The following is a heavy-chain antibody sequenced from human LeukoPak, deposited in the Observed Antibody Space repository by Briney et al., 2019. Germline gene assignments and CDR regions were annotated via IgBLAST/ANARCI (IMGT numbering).Heavy chain of an antibody. J-gene: IGHJ4*02. V-gene: IGHV3-23*01. CDR2: ISGSGDST. CDR1: GFTFSSYA. CDR3: AKDLHDIAADY. Sequence: GGSLRLSCAASGFTFSSYAMSWGRQAPGKGVEWLSFISGSGDSTHYADSVKGRFTISRDNSKNTLDLQMNSLRAEDTAVYYCAKDLHDIAADYWGQGTLVTVAS. D-gene: IGHD2-21*01.